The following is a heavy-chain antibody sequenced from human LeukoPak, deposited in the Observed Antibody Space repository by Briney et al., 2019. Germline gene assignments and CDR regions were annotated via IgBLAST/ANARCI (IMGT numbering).Heavy chain of an antibody. V-gene: IGHV3-30-3*01. D-gene: IGHD6-19*01. CDR3: ARDTPGYSSGWYPDY. CDR2: ISYDGSNK. Sequence: GGSLRLSCAASGFTFSNYAIHWVRQAPGKGLEWVAVISYDGSNKYYADSVKGRFTISRDNSKNTLYLQMNSLRVEDTAVYYCARDTPGYSSGWYPDYWGQGTLVTVSS. CDR1: GFTFSNYA. J-gene: IGHJ4*02.